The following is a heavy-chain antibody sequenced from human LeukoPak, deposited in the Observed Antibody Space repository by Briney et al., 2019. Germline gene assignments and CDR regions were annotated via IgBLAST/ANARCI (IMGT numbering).Heavy chain of an antibody. J-gene: IGHJ4*02. D-gene: IGHD6-19*01. CDR2: ISASGGST. CDR3: AKDYGSGWYFDY. CDR1: GFTFSSSA. Sequence: GGSLRLSCAASGFTFSSSAMSWVRQVPGKGLEWVSGISASGGSTYYADSVKGRFTISRDNSKNTLYLQMNSLRAEDTAVYYCAKDYGSGWYFDYWGQGTLVTVSS. V-gene: IGHV3-23*01.